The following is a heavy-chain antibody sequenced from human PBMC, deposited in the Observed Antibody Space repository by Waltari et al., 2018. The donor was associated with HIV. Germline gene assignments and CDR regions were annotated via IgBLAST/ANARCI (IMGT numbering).Heavy chain of an antibody. D-gene: IGHD3-3*01. CDR2: IYYTGTS. J-gene: IGHJ5*01. V-gene: IGHV4-59*01. Sequence: SWIRQSPAKGLEWIGYIYYTGTSNYNPSPSLKSRVTMSLDTSKTQFSLKLTSVSAADTAVYYCARTVGTSISGVITYNWFDSWGQGTLVTVSS. CDR3: ARTVGTSISGVITYNWFDS.